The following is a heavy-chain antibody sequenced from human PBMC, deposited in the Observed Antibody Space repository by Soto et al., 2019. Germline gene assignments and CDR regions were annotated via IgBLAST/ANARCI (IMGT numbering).Heavy chain of an antibody. CDR1: GYSFTSYW. Sequence: PGESLKISCKGSGYSFTSYWIGWVRQMPRKGLEWMGIIYPGDSDTRYSPSFQGQVTISADKSISTAYLQWSSLKASDTAMYYCARHPSIAVAGTNYYYGMDVWGQGTTVTVSS. CDR2: IYPGDSDT. CDR3: ARHPSIAVAGTNYYYGMDV. D-gene: IGHD6-19*01. J-gene: IGHJ6*02. V-gene: IGHV5-51*01.